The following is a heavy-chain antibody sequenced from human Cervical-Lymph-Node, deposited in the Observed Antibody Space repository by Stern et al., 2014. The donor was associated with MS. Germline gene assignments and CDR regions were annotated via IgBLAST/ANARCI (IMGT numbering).Heavy chain of an antibody. CDR2: IFPGGSDI. J-gene: IGHJ4*02. V-gene: IGHV5-51*01. CDR3: ARQRYFDY. CDR1: GYTFTSYW. Sequence: EVQLEESGPEVKRPGESLKISCQASGYTFTSYWIGWVSQMPGKGRDVIGIIFPGGSDIRYSPSFQGQVTISADKSSSTAYLQWNNLKASDTAIYYCARQRYFDYWGQGTLVTVSS.